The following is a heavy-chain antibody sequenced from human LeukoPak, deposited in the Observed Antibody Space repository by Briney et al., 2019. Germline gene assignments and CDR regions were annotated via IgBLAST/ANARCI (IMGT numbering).Heavy chain of an antibody. D-gene: IGHD2-15*01. CDR1: GFTFSSFW. CDR3: ATFCSGGDCYSFAP. V-gene: IGHV3-7*03. CDR2: IKEDGSQK. J-gene: IGHJ5*02. Sequence: GGSLRLSCAASGFTFSSFWMIWVRQAPGKGLEWVANIKEDGSQKYYVDSVKGRFTISRDNAKNSLFLQTNSLRADDTAVYYCATFCSGGDCYSFAPWGQGTLVTVSS.